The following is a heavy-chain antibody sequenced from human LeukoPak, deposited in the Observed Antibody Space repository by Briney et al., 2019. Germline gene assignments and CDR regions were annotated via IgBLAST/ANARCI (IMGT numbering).Heavy chain of an antibody. J-gene: IGHJ4*02. CDR3: ARDLGDVGWLQHVDY. CDR1: GYTFTSYG. D-gene: IGHD5-24*01. V-gene: IGHV1-18*01. CDR2: ISAYNGNT. Sequence: GASVKVSCKASGYTFTSYGISWVRQAPGQGLEWMGWISAYNGNTNYAQKLQGRVTMTTDTSTSTAYMELRSLRSDDTAVYYCARDLGDVGWLQHVDYWGQGTLVTVSS.